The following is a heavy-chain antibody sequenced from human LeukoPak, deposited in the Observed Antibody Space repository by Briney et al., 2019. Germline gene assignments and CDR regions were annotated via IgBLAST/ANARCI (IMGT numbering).Heavy chain of an antibody. V-gene: IGHV1-18*01. CDR1: GYTFTSYG. CDR3: AREGKRWLVRGYYMDV. CDR2: ISAYNGNT. D-gene: IGHD6-19*01. J-gene: IGHJ6*03. Sequence: ASVKVSCKASGYTFTSYGISWVRQAPGQGLEWMGWISAYNGNTNYAQKLQGRVTMTTDTSTSTAYMELRSLRSGDTAVYYCAREGKRWLVRGYYMDVWGKGTTVTVSS.